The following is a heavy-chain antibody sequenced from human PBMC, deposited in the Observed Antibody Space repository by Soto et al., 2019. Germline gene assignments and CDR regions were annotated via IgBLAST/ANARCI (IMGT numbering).Heavy chain of an antibody. D-gene: IGHD7-27*01. CDR1: GFTFSSYS. CDR3: ARDSLATGDLDDAFDI. CDR2: ISSSSSTI. V-gene: IGHV3-48*02. J-gene: IGHJ3*02. Sequence: EVQLVESGGGLVQPGGSLRLSCAASGFTFSSYSMNWVRQAPGKGPEWFSYISSSSSTIYYADSVKGRFTISRDNAKNSLYLQMNSLRDEDTAVYYCARDSLATGDLDDAFDIWGQGTMVTVSS.